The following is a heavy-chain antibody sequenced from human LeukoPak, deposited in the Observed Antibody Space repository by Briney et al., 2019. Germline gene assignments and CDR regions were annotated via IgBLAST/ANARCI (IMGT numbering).Heavy chain of an antibody. J-gene: IGHJ5*02. CDR2: INSDGSST. D-gene: IGHD6-19*01. V-gene: IGHV3-74*01. CDR3: AKPLYSSGWYPGTGSNWFDP. Sequence: GGSLRLSCAASGFTFSSYWMHWVRQAPGKGLVWVSRINSDGSSTSYADSVKGRFTISRDNSKNTLYLQMNSLRAEDTAVYYCAKPLYSSGWYPGTGSNWFDPWGQGTLVTVSS. CDR1: GFTFSSYW.